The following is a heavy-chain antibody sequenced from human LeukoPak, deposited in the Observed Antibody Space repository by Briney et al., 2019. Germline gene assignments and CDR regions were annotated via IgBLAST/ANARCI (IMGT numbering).Heavy chain of an antibody. CDR2: IYPGDSDA. CDR3: ARTTYGDYVDYFDY. J-gene: IGHJ4*02. Sequence: GESLKISCKGSGYSFTDHWIGWVRQMPGKGLEWMGVIYPGDSDARYSPSFQGQVTISADKSISTAYLQWSSLKASDTAMYYCARTTYGDYVDYFDYWGQGTLVTVSS. V-gene: IGHV5-51*01. D-gene: IGHD4-17*01. CDR1: GYSFTDHW.